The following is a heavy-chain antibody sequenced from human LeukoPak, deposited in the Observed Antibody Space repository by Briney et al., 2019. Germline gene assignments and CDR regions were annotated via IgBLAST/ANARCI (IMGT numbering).Heavy chain of an antibody. V-gene: IGHV3-23*01. Sequence: RGSLRHSSAGSGLTLSNYAMSWVRQAPGKGLDWVSVISGSGTSTDYAESVKGRFTISRDNSKNTVYLQMDSLRVEDTAVYYCAKQEIGYYDPVPGSEYWGQGNLLTVSS. J-gene: IGHJ4*02. CDR3: AKQEIGYYDPVPGSEY. CDR2: ISGSGTST. D-gene: IGHD3-3*01. CDR1: GLTLSNYA.